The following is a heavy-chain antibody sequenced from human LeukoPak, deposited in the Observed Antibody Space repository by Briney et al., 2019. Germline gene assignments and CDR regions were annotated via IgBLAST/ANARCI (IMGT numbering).Heavy chain of an antibody. J-gene: IGHJ4*02. CDR3: ARHREPYSSSWYDFDY. V-gene: IGHV3-30-3*01. CDR1: GFTFSSYS. CDR2: ISYDGSNK. Sequence: GRSLRLSWAAAGFTFSSYSMHWVRQAPGKWLEWVAVISYDGSNKYYADSVKGRFTISRDNSKNTLYLQMNSLRAADTAVYYCARHREPYSSSWYDFDYWGQGTLVTVSS. D-gene: IGHD6-13*01.